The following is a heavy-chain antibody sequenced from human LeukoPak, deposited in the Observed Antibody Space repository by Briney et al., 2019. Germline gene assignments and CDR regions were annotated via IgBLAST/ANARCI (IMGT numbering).Heavy chain of an antibody. V-gene: IGHV1-18*01. D-gene: IGHD5-12*01. Sequence: ASVKVSCKASGYTFTSYGISWVRQAPGQGLEWMGWISAYNGNTNYAQKLQGRVTITADKSTSTAYMELSSLRSEDTAVYYCARDRQWLRFGDFDYWGQGTLVTVSS. CDR3: ARDRQWLRFGDFDY. J-gene: IGHJ4*02. CDR1: GYTFTSYG. CDR2: ISAYNGNT.